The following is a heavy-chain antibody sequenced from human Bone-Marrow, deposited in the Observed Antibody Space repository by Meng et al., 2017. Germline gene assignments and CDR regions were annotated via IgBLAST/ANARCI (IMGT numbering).Heavy chain of an antibody. CDR3: ARGPSGSYPLEYFQH. V-gene: IGHV1-8*01. D-gene: IGHD1-26*01. CDR1: GYTFTSYD. Sequence: VELVRVGAEVKKPEASVKVSCKAFGYTFTSYDINWVRQATGQGLEWMGWMNPNSGNTGYAQKFQGRVTMTRNTSISTAYMELSSLRSEDTAVYYCARGPSGSYPLEYFQHWGQGTLVTVSS. J-gene: IGHJ1*01. CDR2: MNPNSGNT.